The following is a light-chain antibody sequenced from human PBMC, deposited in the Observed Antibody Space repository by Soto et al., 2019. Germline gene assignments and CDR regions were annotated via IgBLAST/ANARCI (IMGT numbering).Light chain of an antibody. J-gene: IGKJ2*01. CDR2: KAS. CDR3: QQYNSYSGT. Sequence: DIQMTQSPSTLSASVGDRITITCRASQSISSWLAWYQQKPGKAPKLLIYKASSLESGVPSSFSGSGSGTEFTLPISSRQPDYFATYYCQQYNSYSGTFGQGTKLEIK. V-gene: IGKV1-5*03. CDR1: QSISSW.